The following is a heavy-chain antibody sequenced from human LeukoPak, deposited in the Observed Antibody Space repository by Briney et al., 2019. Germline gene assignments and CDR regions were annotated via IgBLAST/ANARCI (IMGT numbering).Heavy chain of an antibody. Sequence: GASVKVSCKASGYTFTGYYMHWVRQAPGQGLEWMGWINPNSGGTNYAQKFQGRVTMTRDTSISTAYMELSRLRSDDTAVYYCARGFGEYCSSTSCYTAYYFDYWGQGTLVTVSS. V-gene: IGHV1-2*02. CDR3: ARGFGEYCSSTSCYTAYYFDY. CDR2: INPNSGGT. D-gene: IGHD2-2*02. J-gene: IGHJ4*02. CDR1: GYTFTGYY.